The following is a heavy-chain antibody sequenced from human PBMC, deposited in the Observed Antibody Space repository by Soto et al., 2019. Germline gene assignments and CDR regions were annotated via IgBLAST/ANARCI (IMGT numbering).Heavy chain of an antibody. J-gene: IGHJ5*02. Sequence: SETLSLTCAVSGGSISSGGYSWSWIRQPPGKGLEWIGYIYHSGSTYYNPSLKSRVTISVDRSKNQFSLKLSSVTAADTAVYYCARGGYYYDSSGYYPRWFDPWGQGTLVTVSS. CDR1: GGSISSGGYS. CDR2: IYHSGST. CDR3: ARGGYYYDSSGYYPRWFDP. D-gene: IGHD3-22*01. V-gene: IGHV4-30-2*01.